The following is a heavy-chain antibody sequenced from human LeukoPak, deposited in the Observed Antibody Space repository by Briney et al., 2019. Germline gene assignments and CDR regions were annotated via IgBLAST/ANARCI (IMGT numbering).Heavy chain of an antibody. CDR3: ARDARRTPHWLGTGNWFDR. Sequence: GASVKVSCKASAYSFTTYYMHWVRQAPGQGLEWMGWINTNSGATNYAQKFQGRVTMTRETSISTAYMEFNRLRSDDTALYYCARDARRTPHWLGTGNWFDRWGQGTLVTVSS. CDR1: AYSFTTYY. CDR2: INTNSGAT. J-gene: IGHJ5*02. V-gene: IGHV1-2*02. D-gene: IGHD6-19*01.